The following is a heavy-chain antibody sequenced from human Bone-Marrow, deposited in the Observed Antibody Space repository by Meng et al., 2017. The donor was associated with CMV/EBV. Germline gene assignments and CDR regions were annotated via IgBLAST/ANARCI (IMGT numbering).Heavy chain of an antibody. CDR1: GFIFSDHY. CDR2: IRNKANSYRT. CDR3: SRTTVITYAIDV. V-gene: IGHV3-72*01. Sequence: GESLKISCAASGFIFSDHYIDWVRQAPEKGLEWVGRIRNKANSYRTEYAASVQGRFTVSGDDSQNSVYLQMNSLKIEDTAVNYCSRTTVITYAIDVWGQGTTVTVSS. J-gene: IGHJ6*02. D-gene: IGHD4-11*01.